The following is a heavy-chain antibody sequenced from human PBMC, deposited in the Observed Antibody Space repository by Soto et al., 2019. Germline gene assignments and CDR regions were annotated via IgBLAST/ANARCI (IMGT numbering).Heavy chain of an antibody. V-gene: IGHV1-69*13. CDR2: IIPIFGTA. D-gene: IGHD3-3*01. J-gene: IGHJ6*02. CDR1: GGTFSSYA. CDR3: ARALLPILEQTHKYYYYYGMDV. Sequence: SVKVSCKASGGTFSSYAISWVRQAPGQGLEWMGGIIPIFGTANYAQKFQGRVTITADESTSTAYMELSSLRSEDTAVYYCARALLPILEQTHKYYYYYGMDVWGQGTTVTVSS.